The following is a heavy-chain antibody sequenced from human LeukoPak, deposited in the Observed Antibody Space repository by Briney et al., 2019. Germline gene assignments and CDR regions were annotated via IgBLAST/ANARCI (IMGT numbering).Heavy chain of an antibody. Sequence: GGSLRLSCAASGFTFSSYAMSWVRQAPGKGLEWVSAISGSGGSTYYADSVKGRFTTSRDNSKNTLYLQMNSLRAEDTAVYYCAKSDGSSSWYEYFDYWGQGTLVTVSS. D-gene: IGHD6-13*01. CDR3: AKSDGSSSWYEYFDY. CDR1: GFTFSSYA. V-gene: IGHV3-23*01. J-gene: IGHJ4*02. CDR2: ISGSGGST.